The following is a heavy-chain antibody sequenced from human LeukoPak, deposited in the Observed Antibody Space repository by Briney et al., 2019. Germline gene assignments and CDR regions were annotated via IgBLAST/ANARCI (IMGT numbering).Heavy chain of an antibody. CDR3: AREAVPATFDY. J-gene: IGHJ4*02. Sequence: SETLSLTCAVSGGSISSGGYSWSWIRLPPGKGLEWIGYIYHSGSTYYNPSLKSRVTISVDRSKNQFSLKLSSVTAADTAVYYCAREAVPATFDYWGQGTLVTVSS. CDR1: GGSISSGGYS. D-gene: IGHD2-2*01. CDR2: IYHSGST. V-gene: IGHV4-30-2*01.